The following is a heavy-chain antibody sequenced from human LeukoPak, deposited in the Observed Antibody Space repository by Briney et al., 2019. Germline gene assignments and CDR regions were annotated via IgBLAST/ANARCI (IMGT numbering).Heavy chain of an antibody. Sequence: PGGSLRLSCAASGFTFSTYDMHWVRQAPGKGLERVAGISYDGGNKYYADSVKGRFTISRDNSENTLWLQMNSLRTEDTAVYYCAKRLQEYTYMPFDFWGQGTLVTVSS. CDR2: ISYDGGNK. CDR3: AKRLQEYTYMPFDF. CDR1: GFTFSTYD. V-gene: IGHV3-30-3*02. J-gene: IGHJ4*02. D-gene: IGHD5-18*01.